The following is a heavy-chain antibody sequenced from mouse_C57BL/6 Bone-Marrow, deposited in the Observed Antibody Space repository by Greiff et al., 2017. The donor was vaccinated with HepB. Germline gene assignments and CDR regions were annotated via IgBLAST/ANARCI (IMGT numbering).Heavy chain of an antibody. CDR3: ARNYYGSSSYAMDY. Sequence: DVKLVESGGGLVKPGGSLKLSCAASGFTFSDYGMHWVRQAPEKGLEWVAYISSGSSTIYYADTVKGRFTISRDNAKNTLFLQMTSLRSEDTAMYYCARNYYGSSSYAMDYWGQGTSVTVSS. CDR1: GFTFSDYG. D-gene: IGHD1-1*01. J-gene: IGHJ4*01. CDR2: ISSGSSTI. V-gene: IGHV5-17*01.